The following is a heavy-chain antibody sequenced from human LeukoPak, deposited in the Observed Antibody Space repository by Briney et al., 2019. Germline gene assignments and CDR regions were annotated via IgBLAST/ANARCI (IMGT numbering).Heavy chain of an antibody. CDR2: INPSGGST. Sequence: ASVNVSCKASGYTFTSYYMHWVRQAPGQGLEWMGIINPSGGSTSYAQKFQGRVTLTRDTSTSTGYMALSSLRSEDTAVYYCARPHYYYYGMDVWGQGTTVTVSS. V-gene: IGHV1-46*01. CDR1: GYTFTSYY. CDR3: ARPHYYYYGMDV. J-gene: IGHJ6*02.